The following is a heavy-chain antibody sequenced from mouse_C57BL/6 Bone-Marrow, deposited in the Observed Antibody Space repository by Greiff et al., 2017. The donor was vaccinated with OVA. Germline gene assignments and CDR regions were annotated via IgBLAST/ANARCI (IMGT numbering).Heavy chain of an antibody. Sequence: EVQLQQSGPELVKPGASVKISCKASGYTFTDYYMNWVKQSHGKSLEWIGDINPNNGGTSYNQKFKGKATLTVDKSSSTAYMELRSLTSEDSAVDYCARDTTVPYWYFDVWGTGTTVTVSS. CDR1: GYTFTDYY. J-gene: IGHJ1*03. CDR2: INPNNGGT. CDR3: ARDTTVPYWYFDV. D-gene: IGHD1-1*01. V-gene: IGHV1-26*01.